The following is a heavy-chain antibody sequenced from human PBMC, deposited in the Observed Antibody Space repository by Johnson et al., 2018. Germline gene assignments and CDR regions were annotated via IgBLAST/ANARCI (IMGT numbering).Heavy chain of an antibody. V-gene: IGHV1-69*12. CDR3: ARGFCYRTD. CDR1: GGTFKSYA. CDR2: GIPKFETA. Sequence: QVQLVQSGAEVKKPGSSVKVSCKASGGTFKSYAITWLRQAPGQGFEWRGGGIPKFETANYAQKFQDRVTISADESTGTAYMGLSSLTFEETAVYYCARGFCYRTDWGQGTQVSVSS. D-gene: IGHD3-16*02. J-gene: IGHJ1*01.